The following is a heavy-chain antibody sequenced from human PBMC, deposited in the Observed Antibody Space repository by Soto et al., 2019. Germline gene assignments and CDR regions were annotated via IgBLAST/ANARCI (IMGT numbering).Heavy chain of an antibody. V-gene: IGHV3-23*01. CDR3: AKGGPAGDKLELLAYYYYMDV. CDR1: GFTFNSYA. CDR2: ISGSGGST. J-gene: IGHJ6*03. Sequence: GGSLRLSCAASGFTFNSYAMSWVRQAPGKGLEWVSAISGSGGSTYYADSVKGRFTISRDNSKNTLYLQMNSLRAEDTAVYYCAKGGPAGDKLELLAYYYYMDVWGKGTTVTVSS. D-gene: IGHD1-7*01.